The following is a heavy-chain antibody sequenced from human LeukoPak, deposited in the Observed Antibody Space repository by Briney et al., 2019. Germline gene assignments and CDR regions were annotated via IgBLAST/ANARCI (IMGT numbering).Heavy chain of an antibody. CDR1: GGSFSGYY. Sequence: SETLSLTCAVYGGSFSGYYWSWIRQPPGKGLEWIGEINHSGSTNYNPSLKSRVTISVDTSKNQFSLKLSSVTAADTAVYYCASFSQHDYGGNSAYWGQGTLVTVSP. CDR2: INHSGST. J-gene: IGHJ4*02. V-gene: IGHV4-34*01. CDR3: ASFSQHDYGGNSAY. D-gene: IGHD4-23*01.